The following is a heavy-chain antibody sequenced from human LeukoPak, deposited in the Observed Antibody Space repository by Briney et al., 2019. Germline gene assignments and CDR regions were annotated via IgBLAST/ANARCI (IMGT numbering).Heavy chain of an antibody. CDR1: GGSISSGGYY. CDR3: ARGRRGTYYYGSGSYSPFDY. Sequence: PSETLSLTCAVSGGSISSGGYYWSWIRQPPGKGLEWIGEINHSGSANYNPSLKSRVTISVDTSKNQFSLKLSSVTAADTAVYYCARGRRGTYYYGSGSYSPFDYWGQGTLVTVSS. CDR2: INHSGSA. J-gene: IGHJ4*02. D-gene: IGHD3-10*01. V-gene: IGHV4-34*01.